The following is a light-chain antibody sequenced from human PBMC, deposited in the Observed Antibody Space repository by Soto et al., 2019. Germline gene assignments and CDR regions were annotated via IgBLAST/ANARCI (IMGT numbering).Light chain of an antibody. CDR2: EVS. CDR3: SSYTSSSTLV. V-gene: IGLV2-14*01. J-gene: IGLJ2*01. CDR1: NSDVGGYNY. Sequence: QSALTQPASVSGSPGQSITISCTGTNSDVGGYNYVSWYQQYPGKAPKLMIYEVSNRPSGVSNRFSGSKSVNTASLTISALQAEDEADYYCSSYTSSSTLVFGGGTKLTVL.